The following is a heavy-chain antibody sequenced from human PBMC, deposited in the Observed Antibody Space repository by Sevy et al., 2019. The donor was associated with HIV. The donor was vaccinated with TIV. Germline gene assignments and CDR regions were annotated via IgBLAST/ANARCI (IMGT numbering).Heavy chain of an antibody. V-gene: IGHV4-34*01. Sequence: SETLSLTCAVYGGSFSGYYWSWIRQPPGKGLEWIGEINHSGSTNYNPSLKSRVTISVDTSKNQFSLKLSSVTAADTAGYYCGRGQAGTTPIDYWGQGTLVTVSS. J-gene: IGHJ4*02. D-gene: IGHD1-7*01. CDR3: GRGQAGTTPIDY. CDR1: GGSFSGYY. CDR2: INHSGST.